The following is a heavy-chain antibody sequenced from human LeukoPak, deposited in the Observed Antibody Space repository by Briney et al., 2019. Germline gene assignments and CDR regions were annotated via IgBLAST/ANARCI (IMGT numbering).Heavy chain of an antibody. CDR3: ARGSSSSRDHYFDY. CDR2: INTSGGT. V-gene: IGHV4-4*07. D-gene: IGHD6-6*01. Sequence: SETLSLTCTVSGASINDHYWTWIRQPAGKGLEWIGRINTSGGTNYNPSLNSRVNMSIDTSQSQFSLKLTSLTAADTAVYYCARGSSSSRDHYFDYWGQGTLVAVSS. CDR1: GASINDHY. J-gene: IGHJ4*02.